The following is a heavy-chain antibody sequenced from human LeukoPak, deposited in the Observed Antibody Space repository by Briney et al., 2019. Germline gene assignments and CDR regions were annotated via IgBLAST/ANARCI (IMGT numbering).Heavy chain of an antibody. CDR3: ARDGIRQQLVHTP. Sequence: SETLSLICTVSGGSISSYYWSWIRQPAGKGLEWIGRIYTSGSTNYNPSLKSRVTISVDKSKNQFSLKLSSVTAADTAVYYCARDGIRQQLVHTPWGQGTLATVSS. CDR2: IYTSGST. J-gene: IGHJ5*02. CDR1: GGSISSYY. D-gene: IGHD6-6*01. V-gene: IGHV4-4*07.